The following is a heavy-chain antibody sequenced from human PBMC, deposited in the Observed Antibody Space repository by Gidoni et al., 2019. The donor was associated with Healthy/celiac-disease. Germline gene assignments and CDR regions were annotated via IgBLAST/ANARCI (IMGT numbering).Heavy chain of an antibody. Sequence: QVQLQQWGAGLLKPSETLSLTCAVYGGSFSGYYWSWIRQPPGKGLEWIGEINHSGSTNYNPSLKSRVTISVDTSKNQFSLKLSSVTAADTAVYYCARGQRGYSYGGAVRRRWFDPWGQGTLVTVSS. CDR3: ARGQRGYSYGGAVRRRWFDP. CDR1: GGSFSGYY. J-gene: IGHJ5*02. D-gene: IGHD5-18*01. CDR2: INHSGST. V-gene: IGHV4-34*01.